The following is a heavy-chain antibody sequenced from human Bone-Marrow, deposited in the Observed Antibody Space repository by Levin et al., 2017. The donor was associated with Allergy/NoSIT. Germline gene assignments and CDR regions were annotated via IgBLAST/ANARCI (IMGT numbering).Heavy chain of an antibody. D-gene: IGHD2-15*01. CDR1: GISASIDSYY. CDR3: ARAYRDEVRLWRRKYCSGPDCRRSGDNVRYFYYVMDV. Sequence: PSETLSLTCTVSGISASIDSYYWSWTRQSPGKGLEWIGYIPYSGVAETNPSLGGRATMSLDTARKQFSLKLTSVTSADTAVYFCARAYRDEVRLWRRKYCSGPDCRRSGDNVRYFYYVMDVWGPGTTVIVSS. CDR2: IPYSGVA. J-gene: IGHJ6*02. V-gene: IGHV4-61*01.